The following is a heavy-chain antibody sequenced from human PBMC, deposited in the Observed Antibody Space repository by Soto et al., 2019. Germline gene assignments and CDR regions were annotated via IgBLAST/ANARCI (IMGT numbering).Heavy chain of an antibody. CDR3: AKDVGPVVAAIPGQGSDY. J-gene: IGHJ4*02. D-gene: IGHD2-15*01. V-gene: IGHV3-23*01. CDR1: GFTFSSYA. Sequence: EVQLLESGGGLVQPGGSLRLSCAASGFTFSSYAMSWVRQAPGKGLEWVSAISGSGGSTYYADSVKGRFTISRDKSKNTQYLQMNSLIAEDTAVYNCAKDVGPVVAAIPGQGSDYWGQGPLVTVSS. CDR2: ISGSGGST.